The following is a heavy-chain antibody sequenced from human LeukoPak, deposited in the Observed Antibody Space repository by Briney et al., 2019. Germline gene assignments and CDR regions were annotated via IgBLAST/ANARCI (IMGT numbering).Heavy chain of an antibody. Sequence: SETLSLTCAVYGGSFSGYYWSWIRQPPGKGMEWIGEINHSGSTNYNPSLKSRVTISVDTSKNQFSLKLSSVTAADTAVYYCARGHDSSGYYPQTSNSFDPWGQGTLVTVSS. V-gene: IGHV4-34*01. CDR3: ARGHDSSGYYPQTSNSFDP. D-gene: IGHD3-22*01. CDR1: GGSFSGYY. J-gene: IGHJ5*02. CDR2: INHSGST.